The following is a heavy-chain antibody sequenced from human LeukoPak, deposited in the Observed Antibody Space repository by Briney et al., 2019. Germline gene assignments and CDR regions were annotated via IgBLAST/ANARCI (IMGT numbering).Heavy chain of an antibody. D-gene: IGHD5-18*01. Sequence: GGSLRLSCAASGFTFSNYAVHWVRRAPGKGLEWVAVISYDGSNKYYADSVKGRFTISRDNSKNTLYLQMNSLRAEDTAVYYCARDIIQLWSKGYFQHWGQDTLVTVSS. J-gene: IGHJ1*01. CDR2: ISYDGSNK. CDR1: GFTFSNYA. V-gene: IGHV3-30-3*01. CDR3: ARDIIQLWSKGYFQH.